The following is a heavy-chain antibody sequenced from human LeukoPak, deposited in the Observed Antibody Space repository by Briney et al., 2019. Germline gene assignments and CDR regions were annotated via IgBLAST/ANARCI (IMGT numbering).Heavy chain of an antibody. CDR2: SYYSGST. Sequence: SETLSLTCTVSGGSISSGGYYWSWIRQHPGKGLEWIGYSYYSGSTYYNASLKSRVTISVDTSKNQLSLKLSPVTAADTAVYYCARVTSSSSCYFDYWGQGTLVTVSS. D-gene: IGHD6-13*01. V-gene: IGHV4-31*03. CDR1: GGSISSGGYY. CDR3: ARVTSSSSCYFDY. J-gene: IGHJ4*02.